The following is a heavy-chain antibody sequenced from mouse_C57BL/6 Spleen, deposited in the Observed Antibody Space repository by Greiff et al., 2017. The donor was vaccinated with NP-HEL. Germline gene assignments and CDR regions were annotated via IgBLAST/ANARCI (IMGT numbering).Heavy chain of an antibody. Sequence: EVQLQQSGPELVKPGASVKIPCKASGYTFTDYNMDWVKQSHGKSLEWIGDINPNNGGTIYNQKFKGKATLTVDKSSSTAYMELRSLTSEDTAVYYCARSEGSSFVYYAMDYWGQGTSVTVSS. CDR1: GYTFTDYN. CDR3: ARSEGSSFVYYAMDY. D-gene: IGHD1-1*01. CDR2: INPNNGGT. V-gene: IGHV1-18*01. J-gene: IGHJ4*01.